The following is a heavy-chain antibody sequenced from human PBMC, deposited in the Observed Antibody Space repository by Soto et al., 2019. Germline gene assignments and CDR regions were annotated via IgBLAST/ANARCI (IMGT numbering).Heavy chain of an antibody. V-gene: IGHV3-21*01. Sequence: GGSLRLSCAASGFTFSSYSMNWVRQAPGKGLEWVSSISSSSSYIYYADSVKGRFTISRDNAKNSLYLQMNSLRAEDTAVYYCARDKEWGSEIDAFDIWGQGTMVTVSS. D-gene: IGHD3-16*01. J-gene: IGHJ3*02. CDR1: GFTFSSYS. CDR2: ISSSSSYI. CDR3: ARDKEWGSEIDAFDI.